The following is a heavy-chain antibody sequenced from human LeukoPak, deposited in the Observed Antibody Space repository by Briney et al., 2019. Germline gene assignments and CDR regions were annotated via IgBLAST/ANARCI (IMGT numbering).Heavy chain of an antibody. J-gene: IGHJ4*02. V-gene: IGHV4-4*02. Sequence: SETLSLTCAVSGGSILTTNWWSWVRQPPGKGLGWIGEVHLSGASNYNPSLKSRVNMSSEKSKNQLSLKLTSVTAADTAIYYCTRESGAFSPFGFWGQGTLVTVSS. CDR2: VHLSGAS. D-gene: IGHD1-26*01. CDR3: TRESGAFSPFGF. CDR1: GGSILTTNW.